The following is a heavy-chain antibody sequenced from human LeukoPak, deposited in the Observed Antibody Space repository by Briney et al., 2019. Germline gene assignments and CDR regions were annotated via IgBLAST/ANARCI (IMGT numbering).Heavy chain of an antibody. D-gene: IGHD1-14*01. CDR1: GFTFSSQW. V-gene: IGHV3-7*01. CDR3: ARDSYRALEY. J-gene: IGHJ4*02. CDR2: INQYGSET. Sequence: GGSLRLSCAGSGFTFSSQWMNGVRQAPGKGLEWVAHINQYGSETYYVDSVKGRFTISRNNAKNSLYLQMHSLRAEDTAVYYCARDSYRALEYWGQGTLVTVSS.